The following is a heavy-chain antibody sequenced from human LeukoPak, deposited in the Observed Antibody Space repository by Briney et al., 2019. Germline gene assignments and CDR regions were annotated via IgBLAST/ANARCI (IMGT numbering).Heavy chain of an antibody. Sequence: GGSLRLSCAASGFTSSSYATPWFRKAPGKGRKGVAVISYDGSNKYYADSVKGRFTISRDNSKNTLYLQMNSLRAEDTAVYYCAREGLMPTVTFDYWGQGTLVTVSS. D-gene: IGHD4-17*01. V-gene: IGHV3-30*04. J-gene: IGHJ4*02. CDR1: GFTSSSYA. CDR3: AREGLMPTVTFDY. CDR2: ISYDGSNK.